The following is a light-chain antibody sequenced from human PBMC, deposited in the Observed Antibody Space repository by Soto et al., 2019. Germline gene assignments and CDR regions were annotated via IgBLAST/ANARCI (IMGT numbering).Light chain of an antibody. CDR1: SSDVGGYNY. J-gene: IGLJ1*01. V-gene: IGLV2-14*01. Sequence: QSALTQPASVSGSPGQSITISCTGTSSDVGGYNYVSWYQQYPGKAPKLMIYDVSNRPSGVSNRFSGSKSGNTASLTISGLQAEDVADYYCSSYTISNTLVFGSGTTLTVL. CDR2: DVS. CDR3: SSYTISNTLV.